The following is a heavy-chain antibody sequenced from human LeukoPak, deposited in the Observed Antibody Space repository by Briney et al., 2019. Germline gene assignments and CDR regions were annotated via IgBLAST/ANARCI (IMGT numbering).Heavy chain of an antibody. J-gene: IGHJ4*02. CDR3: ARSRRPSARGSCYSFDY. Sequence: SETLSLTCTVSGGSISSYYWSWIRQPPGKGLERIGYIYYSGSTNYNPSLKSRVTISVDTSKNQFSLKLSSVTAADTAVYYCARSRRPSARGSCYSFDYWGQGTLVTVSS. V-gene: IGHV4-59*01. CDR1: GGSISSYY. D-gene: IGHD2-15*01. CDR2: IYYSGST.